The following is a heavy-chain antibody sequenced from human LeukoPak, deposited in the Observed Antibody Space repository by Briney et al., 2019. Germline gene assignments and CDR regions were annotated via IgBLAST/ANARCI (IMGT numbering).Heavy chain of an antibody. CDR3: ARVLSSSSPFDY. Sequence: GESLRLSCAASGFIFHSYSMNWVRHAPGKGLEWVSYISSGSSTIYYADSVKGRFTISRDNARNSLFLQMNSLRDEDTAVYYCARVLSSSSPFDYWGQGTLVTVSS. CDR1: GFIFHSYS. D-gene: IGHD6-6*01. J-gene: IGHJ4*02. CDR2: ISSGSSTI. V-gene: IGHV3-48*02.